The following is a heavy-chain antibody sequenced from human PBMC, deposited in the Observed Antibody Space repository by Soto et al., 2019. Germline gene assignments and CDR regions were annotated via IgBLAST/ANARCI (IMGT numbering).Heavy chain of an antibody. D-gene: IGHD6-6*01. Sequence: SETLSLTCTVSGGSISSSSYYWGWIRQPPGKGLEWIGSIYYSGSTYYNPSLKSRVTISVDTSKNQFSLKLSSVTAADTAVYYCARLAEYSTSSHWGQGTLVTSPQ. CDR1: GGSISSSSYY. V-gene: IGHV4-39*01. CDR2: IYYSGST. CDR3: ARLAEYSTSSH. J-gene: IGHJ4*02.